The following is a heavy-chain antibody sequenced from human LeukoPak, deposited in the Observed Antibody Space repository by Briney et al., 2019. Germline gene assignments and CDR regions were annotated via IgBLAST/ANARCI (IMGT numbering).Heavy chain of an antibody. Sequence: SETLSLTCTVSGGSVSSGSYYWRWIRQPPGKGLEWIGYIYYSGSTNYNPSLKSRVTISVDTSKNQFSLKLSSVTAADTAVYYCARDGTAMASFDYWGQGTLVTVSS. J-gene: IGHJ4*02. CDR3: ARDGTAMASFDY. CDR1: GGSVSSGSYY. D-gene: IGHD5-18*01. CDR2: IYYSGST. V-gene: IGHV4-61*01.